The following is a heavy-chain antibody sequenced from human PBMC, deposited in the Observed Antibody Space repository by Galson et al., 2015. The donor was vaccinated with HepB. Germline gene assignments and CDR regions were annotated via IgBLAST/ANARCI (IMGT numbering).Heavy chain of an antibody. V-gene: IGHV3-15*01. CDR1: GFTFGNAW. CDR3: TSRGYYDFWSGYSWGY. Sequence: SLRLSCAASGFTFGNAWMSWVRQAPGKGLEWVGRIKSKTDGGTTDYAAPVKGRFTISRDDSKNTLYPQMNSLKTEDTAVYYCTSRGYYDFWSGYSWGYWGQGTLVTVSS. J-gene: IGHJ4*02. D-gene: IGHD3-3*01. CDR2: IKSKTDGGTT.